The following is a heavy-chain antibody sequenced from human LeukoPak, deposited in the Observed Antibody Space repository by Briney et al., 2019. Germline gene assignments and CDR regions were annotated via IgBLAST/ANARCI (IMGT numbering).Heavy chain of an antibody. J-gene: IGHJ4*02. CDR1: GFTFSSYW. D-gene: IGHD6-6*01. V-gene: IGHV3-7*01. CDR3: ARDYEQLVQGLDY. CDR2: IKQDGSEK. Sequence: PGGSLRLSCAASGFTFSSYWMSWVRQAPGKGLEWVANIKQDGSEKYYVDSVKGRFTISRDNAKNSLYLQMNSLRAEDTAVYYCARDYEQLVQGLDYWGQGTLVTVSS.